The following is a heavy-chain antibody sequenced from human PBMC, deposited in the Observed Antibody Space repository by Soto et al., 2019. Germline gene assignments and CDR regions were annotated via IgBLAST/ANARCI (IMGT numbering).Heavy chain of an antibody. D-gene: IGHD6-6*01. CDR2: INPSGGST. Sequence: ASVKVSCKASGYTFTSYYMHWVRQAPGQGLEWMGIINPSGGSTSYAQKFQGRVTMTRDTSTSTVYMELSSLRSEDTAVYYCARDQIAARNYYYYYGMDVWGQGTTVTVSS. V-gene: IGHV1-46*01. CDR3: ARDQIAARNYYYYYGMDV. J-gene: IGHJ6*02. CDR1: GYTFTSYY.